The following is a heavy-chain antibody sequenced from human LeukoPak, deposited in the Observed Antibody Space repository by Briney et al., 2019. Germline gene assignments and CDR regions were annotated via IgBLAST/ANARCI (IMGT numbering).Heavy chain of an antibody. CDR2: IKRDGSFA. CDR3: ARWRRDHSEFDF. D-gene: IGHD1-14*01. V-gene: IGHV3-7*01. CDR1: GFTFSDYW. Sequence: GGSLRLSCAASGFTFSDYWMAWVRQAPGKGLEWVANIKRDGSFAEYGDSLEGRSIISRDNGENSLFLQMSSLRVEDTAVYHCARWRRDHSEFDFWGQGTLVTVSS. J-gene: IGHJ4*02.